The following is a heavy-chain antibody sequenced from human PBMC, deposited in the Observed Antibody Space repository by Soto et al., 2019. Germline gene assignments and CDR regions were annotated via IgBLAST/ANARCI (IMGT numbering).Heavy chain of an antibody. Sequence: EVQVVESGGGLVKPGGSLTLSCNFTFSLYSMNWVRQAPGKGLEWVASISSGAAYIKYADSVQGRFTISRDNAKSSVSLQMSSLRVEDTAVYFCTRDEGGSYDSSFHPWGQGTQVTVSA. CDR3: TRDEGGSYDSSFHP. D-gene: IGHD1-26*01. CDR2: ISSGAAYI. V-gene: IGHV3-21*01. J-gene: IGHJ5*02. CDR1: TFSLYS.